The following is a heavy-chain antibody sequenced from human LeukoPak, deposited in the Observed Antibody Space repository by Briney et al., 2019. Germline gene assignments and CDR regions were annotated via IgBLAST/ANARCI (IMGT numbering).Heavy chain of an antibody. J-gene: IGHJ4*02. CDR3: AREGSHDYGDFFDY. CDR1: GFTFSSYS. V-gene: IGHV3-21*01. Sequence: GGSLRLSCAASGFTFSSYSMNWVRQAPGKGLEWVSSISSSSSYIYYADSVKGRFTISSDNAKNSLYLQMNSLRAEDTAVYYCAREGSHDYGDFFDYWGQGTLVTVSS. D-gene: IGHD4-17*01. CDR2: ISSSSSYI.